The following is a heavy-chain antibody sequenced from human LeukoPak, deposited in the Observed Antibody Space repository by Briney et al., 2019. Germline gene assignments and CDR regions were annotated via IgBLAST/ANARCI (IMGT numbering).Heavy chain of an antibody. V-gene: IGHV3-9*01. CDR3: AKDITAEVLLLDY. CDR2: ISWNSGSI. CDR1: GFTFYDYA. Sequence: GGSLRLSCAASGFTFYDYAMHWVRHAPGKGLEWVSGISWNSGSIGYADSVKGRFTISRDNAKNSLYLQMNSLRAEDTALYYCAKDITAEVLLLDYWGQGTLVTVSS. J-gene: IGHJ4*02. D-gene: IGHD3-10*01.